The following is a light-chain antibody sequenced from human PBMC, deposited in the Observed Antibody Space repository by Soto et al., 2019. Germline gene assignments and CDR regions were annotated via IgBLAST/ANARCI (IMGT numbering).Light chain of an antibody. V-gene: IGLV8-61*01. CDR1: SGSVSTSYY. CDR2: STN. Sequence: QTVVTQEPSFSVSPGGTVTLTCGLSSGSVSTSYYPSWYQQTPGQAPRTLIYSTNTRSSGVPDRFSGSILGNKAALTITGAQADDESDYDCVLYMGGDVVFGGGTKLTVL. J-gene: IGLJ2*01. CDR3: VLYMGGDVV.